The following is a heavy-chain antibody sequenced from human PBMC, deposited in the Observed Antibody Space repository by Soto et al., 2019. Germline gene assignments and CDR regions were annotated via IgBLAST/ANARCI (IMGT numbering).Heavy chain of an antibody. CDR1: GFTVSSNY. CDR3: ARDVWFGKGPMDG. D-gene: IGHD3-10*01. J-gene: IGHJ6*02. CDR2: IYSGGST. V-gene: IGHV3-53*01. Sequence: PGGSLRLSWAASGFTVSSNYMSSVRQASGKGLEWVSVIYSGGSTYYADSVKGRFTISRDNSKNTLYLQMNSLRAEDTAVYYCARDVWFGKGPMDGWGQGTTVTVSS.